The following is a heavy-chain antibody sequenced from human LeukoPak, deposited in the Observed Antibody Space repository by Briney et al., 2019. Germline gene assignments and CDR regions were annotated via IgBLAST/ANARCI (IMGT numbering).Heavy chain of an antibody. D-gene: IGHD2-15*01. J-gene: IGHJ3*02. V-gene: IGHV4-59*11. CDR2: VYYTGSA. Sequence: PSETLSLTCTVSGGSISSHCWSWIRQPPRKGLEWIGYVYYTGSANYNPSLKSRVTISLDTSKSQFSLKLSSVTAADTAVYFCARGVDCSDFAFDIWGQGTMVTVSS. CDR1: GGSISSHC. CDR3: ARGVDCSDFAFDI.